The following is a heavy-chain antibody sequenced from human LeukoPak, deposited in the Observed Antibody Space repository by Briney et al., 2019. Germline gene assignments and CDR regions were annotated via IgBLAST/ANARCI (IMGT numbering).Heavy chain of an antibody. CDR2: INPSGGST. V-gene: IGHV1-46*01. CDR1: GYTFTSYY. D-gene: IGHD3-9*01. Sequence: ASVKVSCKASGYTFTSYYMHWVRQAPGQGLEWMGIINPSGGSTSYAQKFQGRVTMTRDMSTSTVYMELSSLRSEDTAVYYCARTYYDILTGYYSGFDYWGQGTLVTVSS. CDR3: ARTYYDILTGYYSGFDY. J-gene: IGHJ4*02.